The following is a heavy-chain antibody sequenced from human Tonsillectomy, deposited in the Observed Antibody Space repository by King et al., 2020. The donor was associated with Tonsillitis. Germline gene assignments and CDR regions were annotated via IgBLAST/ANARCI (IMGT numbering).Heavy chain of an antibody. J-gene: IGHJ3*02. D-gene: IGHD2-2*01. V-gene: IGHV3-23*04. Sequence: EVQLVESGGGLVQPGGSLRLSCAASGFTFSSYAMTWVRQAPGKGLEWVSAISGSGAGTYYADSVKGRFTISRDNSKNTVYLQMNSLRAEDTAVYYCAKVKVLCITTSCYDDAFDIWGQGTVVTVSS. CDR2: ISGSGAGT. CDR1: GFTFSSYA. CDR3: AKVKVLCITTSCYDDAFDI.